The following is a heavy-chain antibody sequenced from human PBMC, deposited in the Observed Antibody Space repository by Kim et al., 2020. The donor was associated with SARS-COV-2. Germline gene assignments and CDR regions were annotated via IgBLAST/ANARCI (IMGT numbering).Heavy chain of an antibody. V-gene: IGHV6-1*01. J-gene: IGHJ6*02. CDR2: TYYRSKWYN. CDR3: ARELSIAAAVDYYYYGMDV. Sequence: SQTLSLTCAISGDSVSSNSAAWNWIRQSPLRGLEWLGRTYYRSKWYNDYAVSVKSRITINPDTSKNQFSLQLNSVTPEDTAVYYCARELSIAAAVDYYYYGMDVWGQGTTVTVSS. CDR1: GDSVSSNSAA. D-gene: IGHD6-13*01.